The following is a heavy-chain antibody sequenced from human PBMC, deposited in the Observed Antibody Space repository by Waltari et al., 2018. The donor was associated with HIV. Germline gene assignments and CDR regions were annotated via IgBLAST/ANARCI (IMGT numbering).Heavy chain of an antibody. CDR3: LTDRGF. CDR2: VDPETGQT. V-gene: IGHV1-69-2*01. Sequence: EVVLSQSGTQVVKPRTQVTLAGRVSGYKFTAYYLHWLRKAPTTTFQWLGRVDPETGQTVYGDHFQTSVTITVVSSLKASFLKVTNLTTADSAVYYCLTDRGFWGQGSQVTV. D-gene: IGHD5-12*01. J-gene: IGHJ4*02. CDR1: GYKFTAYY.